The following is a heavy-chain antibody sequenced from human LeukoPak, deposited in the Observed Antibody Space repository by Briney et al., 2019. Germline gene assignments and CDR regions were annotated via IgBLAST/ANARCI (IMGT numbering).Heavy chain of an antibody. V-gene: IGHV3-23*01. D-gene: IGHD3-16*01. CDR3: AKGGLVAS. CDR2: ISGPGNRT. CDR1: GFTFGYYA. Sequence: GGSLRLSCAASGFTFGYYAMNWVRRAPGKGLEWVSGISGPGNRTYYADSVKGRFTISRDNSQNTLYLQMNSLRVEDTAVYYCAKGGLVASWGQGTLVTVSS. J-gene: IGHJ4*02.